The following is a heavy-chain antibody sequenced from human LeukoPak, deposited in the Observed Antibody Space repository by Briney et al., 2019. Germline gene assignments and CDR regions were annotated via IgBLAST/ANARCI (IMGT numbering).Heavy chain of an antibody. CDR1: GFTFSSYA. V-gene: IGHV3-64*01. CDR2: ISSNGGST. CDR3: ARGVASGFQIAYFDY. Sequence: PGGSLRLSCAASGFTFSSYAMHWVRQAPGKGLEYVSAISSNGGSTYYANSVKGRFTISRDNSKNTLYLQMGSLRAEDTAVYYCARGVASGFQIAYFDYWGQGTLVTVSS. J-gene: IGHJ4*02. D-gene: IGHD3-22*01.